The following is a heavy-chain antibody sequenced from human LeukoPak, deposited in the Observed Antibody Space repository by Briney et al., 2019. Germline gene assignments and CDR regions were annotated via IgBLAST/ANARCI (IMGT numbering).Heavy chain of an antibody. CDR1: GGSISSGDYY. D-gene: IGHD3-10*01. J-gene: IGHJ6*02. CDR3: ARYGSGSYMGYYYYGMDV. V-gene: IGHV4-30-4*01. Sequence: PSETLSLTCTVSGGSISSGDYYWSWIRQPPGKGLEWIGYIYYSGSTYYNPSLKSRVTISVDTSKNQFSLKLSSVTAADTAVYYCARYGSGSYMGYYYYGMDVWGQGTTVTVSS. CDR2: IYYSGST.